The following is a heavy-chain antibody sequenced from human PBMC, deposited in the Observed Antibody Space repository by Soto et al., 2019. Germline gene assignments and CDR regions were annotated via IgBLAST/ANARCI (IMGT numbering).Heavy chain of an antibody. J-gene: IGHJ5*02. CDR3: ARPMGYYGSGSYYKNWFDP. V-gene: IGHV4-39*01. CDR1: GGSISSSIYY. D-gene: IGHD3-10*01. Sequence: PSETLSLTCTVSGGSISSSIYYWGWIRQPPGKGLEWIGSIYYSGSTYYNPSLKSRVTISVDTSKNQFSLKLSSVTAADTAVYYCARPMGYYGSGSYYKNWFDPWGQGTLVTVSS. CDR2: IYYSGST.